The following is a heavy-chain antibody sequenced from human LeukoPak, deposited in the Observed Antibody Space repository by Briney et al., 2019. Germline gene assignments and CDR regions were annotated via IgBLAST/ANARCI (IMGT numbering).Heavy chain of an antibody. Sequence: GASVKVSCKTSVYTFTTYSIIGVRQAPGQGLEWVGWISAYNGNTNYAQKLQGRVTMTTDTSTSTAYMELRSLRSDDTAVYYCAREVYAAGHPHFDYWGQGTLVTVSS. CDR2: ISAYNGNT. CDR3: AREVYAAGHPHFDY. J-gene: IGHJ4*02. D-gene: IGHD2-8*01. V-gene: IGHV1-18*01. CDR1: VYTFTTYS.